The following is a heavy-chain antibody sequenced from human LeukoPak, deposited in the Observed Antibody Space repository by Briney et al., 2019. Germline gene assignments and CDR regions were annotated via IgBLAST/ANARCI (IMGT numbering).Heavy chain of an antibody. D-gene: IGHD2-2*01. J-gene: IGHJ4*02. V-gene: IGHV4-39*01. CDR2: IYYSGST. CDR1: GGSISSSSYY. Sequence: PSETLSLTCTVSGGSISSSSYYWGWIRQPPGKGLEWIGSIYYSGSTYYNPFLKSRVTISVDTSKNQFSLKLSSVTAADTAVYYCARSLGYCSSTSCYLRDHFDYWGQGTLVTVSS. CDR3: ARSLGYCSSTSCYLRDHFDY.